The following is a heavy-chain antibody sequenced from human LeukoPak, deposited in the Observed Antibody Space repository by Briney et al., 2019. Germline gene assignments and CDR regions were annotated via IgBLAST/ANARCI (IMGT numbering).Heavy chain of an antibody. CDR2: INPSGGST. CDR3: ARGPLGYWSRTSCYGEWFDS. V-gene: IGHV1-46*01. Sequence: ASVTVSCKASGYTFTSYYLHWVRQAPGQGLEWMGIINPSGGSTNYAQKFQGRVTMTRDTSTSTVYMELSSLRSEDTAVYDCARGPLGYWSRTSCYGEWFDSWGQGTLVTVSS. CDR1: GYTFTSYY. D-gene: IGHD2-2*03. J-gene: IGHJ5*01.